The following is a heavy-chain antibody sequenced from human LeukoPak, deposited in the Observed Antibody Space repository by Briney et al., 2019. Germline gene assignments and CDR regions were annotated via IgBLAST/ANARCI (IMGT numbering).Heavy chain of an antibody. CDR1: GFTLSSYN. V-gene: IGHV3-21*01. D-gene: IGHD2-15*01. CDR3: ARDSCSGGSCYPPLDY. Sequence: GGSLRLSCAASGFTLSSYNMNWVRQAPGKGLEWVSSISTGTSYIYYADSVKGRFTISRDNAKNSLYLQMNSLRAGDTAIYYCARDSCSGGSCYPPLDYWGQGTLVTVSS. J-gene: IGHJ4*02. CDR2: ISTGTSYI.